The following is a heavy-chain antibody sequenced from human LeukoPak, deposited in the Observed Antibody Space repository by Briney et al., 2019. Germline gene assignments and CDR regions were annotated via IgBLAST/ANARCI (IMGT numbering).Heavy chain of an antibody. Sequence: ASVKVSCKASGYTFTSYDINWARQATGQGLEWMGWMNPNSGNTGFAQKFQGRVTMTRNTSISTACMELSSLRSEDTAVYYCARGPTQVVVLGYYYMDVWGKGTTVTVSS. CDR3: ARGPTQVVVLGYYYMDV. CDR2: MNPNSGNT. CDR1: GYTFTSYD. D-gene: IGHD2-2*01. J-gene: IGHJ6*03. V-gene: IGHV1-8*01.